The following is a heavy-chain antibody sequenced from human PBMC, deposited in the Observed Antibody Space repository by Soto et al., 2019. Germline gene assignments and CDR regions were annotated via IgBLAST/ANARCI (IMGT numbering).Heavy chain of an antibody. CDR2: IYYSGST. D-gene: IGHD2-8*02. CDR3: ARDKITGLFDY. CDR1: GGSISSSSYY. J-gene: IGHJ4*02. Sequence: SETLSLTCTVSGGSISSSSYYWGWIRQPPGKGLEWIGSIYYSGSTYYNPSLKSRVFISIGTSNNQFSLKLTSVTAADTAVYHCARDKITGLFDYWGQGTLVTVSS. V-gene: IGHV4-39*07.